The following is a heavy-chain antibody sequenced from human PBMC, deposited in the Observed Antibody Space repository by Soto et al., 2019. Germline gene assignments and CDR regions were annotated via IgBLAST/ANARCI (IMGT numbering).Heavy chain of an antibody. J-gene: IGHJ4*02. CDR3: ASTYYYGSGSPGESDY. Sequence: PSETLSLTCTVSGGSISSYYWSWIRQPPGKGLEWIGYIYYSGSTNYNPSLKSRVTISVDTSKNQSSLKLSSVTAADTAVYYCASTYYYGSGSPGESDYWGQGTLVTVSS. V-gene: IGHV4-59*01. CDR1: GGSISSYY. CDR2: IYYSGST. D-gene: IGHD3-10*01.